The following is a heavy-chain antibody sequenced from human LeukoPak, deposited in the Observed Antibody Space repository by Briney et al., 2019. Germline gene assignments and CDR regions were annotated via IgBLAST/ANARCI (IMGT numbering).Heavy chain of an antibody. J-gene: IGHJ4*02. CDR1: GGTFSSYA. V-gene: IGHV1-69*05. D-gene: IGHD6-6*01. CDR3: PSLAARGLDY. Sequence: SVKVSCKASGGTFSSYAISWVRQAPGQGLEWMGRIIPIFGTANYAQKFQGRVTITTDESTSTAYMELSSLRSEDTAVYYCPSLAARGLDYWGQGTLVTVSS. CDR2: IIPIFGTA.